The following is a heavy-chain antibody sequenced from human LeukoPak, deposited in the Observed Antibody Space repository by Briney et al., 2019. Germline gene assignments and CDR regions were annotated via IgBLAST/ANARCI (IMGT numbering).Heavy chain of an antibody. CDR1: GYTFTSYF. CDR2: INPSGGST. D-gene: IGHD3-22*01. Sequence: ASVKVSCKASGYTFTSYFMHWVRQAPGQGLEWMGIINPSGGSTSYAQKFQGRVTMTRDTSTSTVYKELSSLRSEDTAVYYCARVHYDSTGYFTSYDYWGQGTLVTVSS. CDR3: ARVHYDSTGYFTSYDY. V-gene: IGHV1-46*01. J-gene: IGHJ4*02.